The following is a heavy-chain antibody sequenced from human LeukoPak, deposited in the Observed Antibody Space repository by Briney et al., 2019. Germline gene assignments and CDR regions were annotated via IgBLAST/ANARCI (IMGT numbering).Heavy chain of an antibody. V-gene: IGHV3-30*19. CDR1: GFTFNRYG. D-gene: IGHD1-26*01. Sequence: GGSLRLSCTASGFTFNRYGMHWIRQPPGKGLEWVAVISYDGSNKYYADSVKGRFTISRDNSKNTLYLQMNSLRAEDTAVYYCARDFASVGATTCYFDYWGQGTLVTVSS. CDR2: ISYDGSNK. J-gene: IGHJ4*02. CDR3: ARDFASVGATTCYFDY.